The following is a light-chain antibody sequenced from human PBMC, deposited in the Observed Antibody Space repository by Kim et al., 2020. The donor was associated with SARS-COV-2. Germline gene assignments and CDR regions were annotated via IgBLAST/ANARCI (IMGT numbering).Light chain of an antibody. CDR2: KAS. Sequence: SAAVGDTVTSTCRASDSVNVWLAWYQQKPGKAPKIMIDKASILESGVPSMISGSGSGTEFTLTISSQQPDDFASYYCQQYHKYFTFGQGTKVDIK. CDR3: QQYHKYFT. CDR1: DSVNVW. J-gene: IGKJ1*01. V-gene: IGKV1-5*03.